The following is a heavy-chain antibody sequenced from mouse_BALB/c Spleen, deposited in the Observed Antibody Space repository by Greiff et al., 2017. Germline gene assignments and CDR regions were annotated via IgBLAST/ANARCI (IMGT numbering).Heavy chain of an antibody. V-gene: IGHV5-17*02. J-gene: IGHJ4*01. Sequence: EVKLMESGGGLVQPGGSRKLSCAASGFTFSSFGMHWVRQAPEKGLEWVAYISSGSSTIYYADTVKGRFTISRDNPKKTLFLQMTSLRSEDTAMYYCARSGDGYAMDYWGQGTSVTVSS. D-gene: IGHD2-3*01. CDR3: ARSGDGYAMDY. CDR2: ISSGSSTI. CDR1: GFTFSSFG.